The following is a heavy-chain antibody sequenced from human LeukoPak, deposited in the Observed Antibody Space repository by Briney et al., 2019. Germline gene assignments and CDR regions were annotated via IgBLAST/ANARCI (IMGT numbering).Heavy chain of an antibody. D-gene: IGHD6-6*01. CDR1: GFPFSNAW. CDR2: IKSKTDGGTT. V-gene: IGHV3-15*01. CDR3: TTDPAARDYYYYYMDV. Sequence: GGSLRLSCVASGFPFSNAWMSWVRQAPGKGLEWVGRIKSKTDGGTTDYAAPVKGRFTISRDDSKNTLYLQMNSLKTEDTAVYYCTTDPAARDYYYYYMDVWGKGTTVTVSS. J-gene: IGHJ6*03.